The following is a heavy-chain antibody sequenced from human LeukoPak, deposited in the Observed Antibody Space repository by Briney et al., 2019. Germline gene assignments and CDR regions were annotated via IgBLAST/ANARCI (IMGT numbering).Heavy chain of an antibody. CDR2: IYYSGST. D-gene: IGHD3-22*01. CDR1: GGSFSGYY. Sequence: PSGTLSLTCAVYGGSFSGYYWGWIRQPPGKGLEWIGRIYYSGSTSYNPSLESRVTISVDTSKNQFSLQLSSVTAADTAVYYCARHVLSSGYSFDYWGQGTLVTVSA. V-gene: IGHV4-39*01. CDR3: ARHVLSSGYSFDY. J-gene: IGHJ4*02.